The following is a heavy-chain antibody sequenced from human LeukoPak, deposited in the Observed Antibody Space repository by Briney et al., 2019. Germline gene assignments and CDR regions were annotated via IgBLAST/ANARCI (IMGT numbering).Heavy chain of an antibody. J-gene: IGHJ4*02. Sequence: HPGGSLRLSCEASGFIFSNFWMSWVRQAPGKGLEWVANIREDGSEAYYVDFVKGRFTISRDNDKNSLHLQMNSLRVEDTAVYYCARVLYFRENSYAGPFDQWGQGTLVTVSS. CDR3: ARVLYFRENSYAGPFDQ. CDR2: IREDGSEA. D-gene: IGHD5-18*01. V-gene: IGHV3-7*01. CDR1: GFIFSNFW.